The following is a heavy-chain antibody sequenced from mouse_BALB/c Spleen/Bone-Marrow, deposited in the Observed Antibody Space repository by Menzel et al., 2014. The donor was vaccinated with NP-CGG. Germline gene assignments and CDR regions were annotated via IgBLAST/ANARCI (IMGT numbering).Heavy chain of an antibody. Sequence: VHLVESGPGLVAPSQRLSITCTVSGFSLTNYCVHWVRQPPGKGLEWLGAIXAGGSTNYKSALMSRLSISKDNSKSQXFLKMNSLQTDDTAMYYCARDGATATLAYWGQGTLVTVSA. CDR1: GFSLTNYC. CDR3: ARDGATATLAY. CDR2: IXAGGST. V-gene: IGHV2-9*02. J-gene: IGHJ3*01. D-gene: IGHD1-2*01.